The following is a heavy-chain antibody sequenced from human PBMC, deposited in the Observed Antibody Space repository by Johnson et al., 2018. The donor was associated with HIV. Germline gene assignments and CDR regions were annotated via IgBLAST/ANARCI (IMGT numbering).Heavy chain of an antibody. D-gene: IGHD6-13*01. Sequence: VQLVESGGGFVHPGGSLRLSCAASGFTFDDYAMHWVRQGPGKGLEWVAGIGWNGLTIGYVDSVKGRFTISRDNSKNTLYLQMNSLRAEDTAVYYCARSEEWRGEGVYQIWGQGTMVTVSS. CDR3: ARSEEWRGEGVYQI. J-gene: IGHJ3*02. CDR1: GFTFDDYA. V-gene: IGHV3-9*01. CDR2: IGWNGLTI.